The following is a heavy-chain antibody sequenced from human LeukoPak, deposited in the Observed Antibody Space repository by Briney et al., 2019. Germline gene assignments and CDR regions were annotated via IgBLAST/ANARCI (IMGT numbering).Heavy chain of an antibody. D-gene: IGHD3-9*01. CDR2: IYYSGST. V-gene: IGHV4-39*07. CDR1: GGSISSNSYY. CDR3: ARAATDFDWLSQYYYYYYMDV. J-gene: IGHJ6*03. Sequence: SETLSLTCTVSGGSISSNSYYWGWTRQPPGKGLEWIGSIYYSGSTYYNPSLKSRVTISVDTSKNQFSLKLSSVTAADTAVYYCARAATDFDWLSQYYYYYYMDVWGKGTTVTVSS.